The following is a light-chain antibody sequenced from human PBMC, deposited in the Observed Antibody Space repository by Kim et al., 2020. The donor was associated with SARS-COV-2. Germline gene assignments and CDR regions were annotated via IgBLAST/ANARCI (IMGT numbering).Light chain of an antibody. J-gene: IGKJ5*01. CDR1: QHISTW. CDR2: TAS. Sequence: DIQMTQSPSSVSASVGDRVTITCRASQHISTWLAWYQQKPGKAPKLLIYTASNLQSGGPSMFSGSGAGTDFTLIICGLQPQDSATNYCQQANRYPFTFGQGTRLDIK. CDR3: QQANRYPFT. V-gene: IGKV1-12*01.